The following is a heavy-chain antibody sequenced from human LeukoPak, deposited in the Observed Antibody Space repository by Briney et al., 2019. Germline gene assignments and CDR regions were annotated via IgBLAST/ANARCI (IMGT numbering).Heavy chain of an antibody. D-gene: IGHD3-22*01. Sequence: SETLSLTCAVYGGSFSGYYWSWIRQPPGKGLEWIGEINHSGSTNYNLSLKSRVTISVDTSKNQFSLKLSSVTAADTAVYYCARGLTSGYYGHYYMDVWGKGTTVTVSS. J-gene: IGHJ6*03. CDR2: INHSGST. CDR1: GGSFSGYY. CDR3: ARGLTSGYYGHYYMDV. V-gene: IGHV4-34*01.